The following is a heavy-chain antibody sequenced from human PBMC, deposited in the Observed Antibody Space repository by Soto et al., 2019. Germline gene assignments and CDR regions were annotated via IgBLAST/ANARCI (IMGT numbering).Heavy chain of an antibody. V-gene: IGHV4-4*02. CDR2: IYHSGST. CDR3: ARAFNVLRYFDWLADGYYYYGMDV. Sequence: PEETLSLTCAVSGGSISSSNWWSWVRQPPGKGLEWIGEIYHSGSTNCNPSLKSRVTISVDKSKNQFSLKLSSVTAADTAVYYCARAFNVLRYFDWLADGYYYYGMDVWGQGTTVTVSS. J-gene: IGHJ6*02. D-gene: IGHD3-9*01. CDR1: GGSISSSNW.